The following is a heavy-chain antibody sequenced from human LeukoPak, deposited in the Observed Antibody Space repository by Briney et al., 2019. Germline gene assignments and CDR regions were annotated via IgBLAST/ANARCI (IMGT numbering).Heavy chain of an antibody. CDR2: ISSSGSTI. Sequence: GGSLRLSCAASGFTFSDYYMSWIRQAPGKGPEWVSYISSSGSTIYYADSVKGRFTISRDNAKNSLYLQMNSLRAEDTAVYYCARDSAYYYGSGSGLHYYYYYGMDVWGQGTTVTVSS. D-gene: IGHD3-10*01. CDR1: GFTFSDYY. J-gene: IGHJ6*02. V-gene: IGHV3-11*01. CDR3: ARDSAYYYGSGSGLHYYYYYGMDV.